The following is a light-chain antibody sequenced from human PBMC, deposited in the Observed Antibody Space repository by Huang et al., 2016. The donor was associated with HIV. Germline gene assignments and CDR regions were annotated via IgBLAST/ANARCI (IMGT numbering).Light chain of an antibody. V-gene: IGKV3D-20*01. CDR3: QQYGSAPVT. Sequence: EIVLTQSPVTLSLAPGERVTLSCGASQSVSSDYVAWYQQKSGRAPRLLIYDASIRAAGVPDRFSGSGSGTDFTLSISSLEPEDFAVYHCQQYGSAPVTFGHGTRLEI. CDR2: DAS. J-gene: IGKJ1*01. CDR1: QSVSSDY.